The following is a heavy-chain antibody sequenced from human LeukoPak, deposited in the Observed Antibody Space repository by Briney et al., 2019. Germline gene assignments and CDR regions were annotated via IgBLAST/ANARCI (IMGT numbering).Heavy chain of an antibody. D-gene: IGHD6-19*01. J-gene: IGHJ3*02. V-gene: IGHV4-59*01. Sequence: SETLSLTCTVSGGSISSYYRSWIRQPPGKGLEWIGYIYYSGSTNYNPSLKSRVTISVDTSKNQFSLRLSSVTAADTAVYYCARAWFYSSQDQDAFDIWGQGTMVTVSS. CDR3: ARAWFYSSQDQDAFDI. CDR2: IYYSGST. CDR1: GGSISSYY.